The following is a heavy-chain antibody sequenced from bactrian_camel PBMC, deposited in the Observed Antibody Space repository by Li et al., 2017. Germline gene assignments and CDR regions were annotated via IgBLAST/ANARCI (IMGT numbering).Heavy chain of an antibody. Sequence: QLVESGGGSVQAGGSLRLSCVFSVERWRTYCMGWFRQEPGQERVAVASIDSDASTGYADSVKGRFTISRDMTENTLYLQMDNLKPEDTAMYYCEADWRSDCTRQYPFLYYGQGTQVTVS. V-gene: IGHV3S53*01. CDR1: VERWRTYC. J-gene: IGHJ4*01. D-gene: IGHD2*01. CDR2: IDSDAST.